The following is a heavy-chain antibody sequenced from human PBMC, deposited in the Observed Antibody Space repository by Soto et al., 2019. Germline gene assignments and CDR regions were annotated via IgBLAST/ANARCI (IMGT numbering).Heavy chain of an antibody. D-gene: IGHD4-17*01. CDR3: AREVGYGDFSAALLD. CDR1: GGTFSSHS. Sequence: VQLMQSGAEVKQPGSSVKVSCKASGGTFSSHSINWVRQAPGQGLAWMGGIITLFGTANYAQNFQGRVTITADQSTSTADMELNSLRSDDTAVYYCAREVGYGDFSAALLDWGQGTLVTVSS. CDR2: IITLFGTA. V-gene: IGHV1-69*01. J-gene: IGHJ4*02.